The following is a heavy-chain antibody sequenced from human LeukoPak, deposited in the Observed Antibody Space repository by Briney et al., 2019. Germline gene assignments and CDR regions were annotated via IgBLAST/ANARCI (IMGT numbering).Heavy chain of an antibody. CDR3: AKDGYADSTGYYAWFDP. Sequence: GGSLRLSSAHPLFSLSGYTMSSVRPAPRAGVGWVSAFSGRGGRPFFAHSVRGGFTTSRDNYKKMRYLQMNSLSPEDTAVYYCAKDGYADSTGYYAWFDPWGQGALVTVSS. CDR1: LFSLSGYT. D-gene: IGHD3-22*01. J-gene: IGHJ5*02. CDR2: FSGRGGRP. V-gene: IGHV3-23*01.